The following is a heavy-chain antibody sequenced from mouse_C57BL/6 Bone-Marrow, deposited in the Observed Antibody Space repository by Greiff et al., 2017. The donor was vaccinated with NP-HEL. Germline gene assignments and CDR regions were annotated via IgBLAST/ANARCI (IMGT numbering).Heavy chain of an antibody. J-gene: IGHJ2*01. CDR2: IWSGGST. CDR1: GFSLTSYG. D-gene: IGHD2-14*01. V-gene: IGHV2-2*01. CDR3: ARTRGVRLDY. Sequence: VQLQQSGPGLVQPSQSLSITCTVSGFSLTSYGVHWVRQSPGKGLEWLGLIWSGGSTDYNAAFISRLSISKDNSKSQDFVKMNSLQADDTAIEYCARTRGVRLDYWGQGTTLTVSS.